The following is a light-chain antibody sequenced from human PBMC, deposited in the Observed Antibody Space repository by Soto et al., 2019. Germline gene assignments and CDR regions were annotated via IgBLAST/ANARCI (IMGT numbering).Light chain of an antibody. V-gene: IGLV2-14*01. CDR3: SSYTSTNRGV. J-gene: IGLJ1*01. CDR2: EVS. Sequence: QSVLTQPASVSGSRGQSITISCTGTSSDVGDYNYVSWYQQHPGKVPKPLISEVSNRPSGVSNRFSGSKSGNTASLTISGLQAEDEAEYYCSSYTSTNRGVFGTGTKVTVL. CDR1: SSDVGDYNY.